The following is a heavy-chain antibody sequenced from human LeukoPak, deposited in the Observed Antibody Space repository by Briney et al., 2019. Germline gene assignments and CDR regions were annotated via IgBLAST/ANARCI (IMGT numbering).Heavy chain of an antibody. Sequence: GASLKISCKGAGYGFSSYWIGWGRQMPGKGLEWMGSIYPGDSGTRYSPSFQGQVTISVDKSINTASLQWSPLNASDTALSYCARLYHYYDSSGYPTSTYFDYWGQGTMVTVSS. CDR1: GYGFSSYW. V-gene: IGHV5-51*01. J-gene: IGHJ4*02. CDR3: ARLYHYYDSSGYPTSTYFDY. D-gene: IGHD3-22*01. CDR2: IYPGDSGT.